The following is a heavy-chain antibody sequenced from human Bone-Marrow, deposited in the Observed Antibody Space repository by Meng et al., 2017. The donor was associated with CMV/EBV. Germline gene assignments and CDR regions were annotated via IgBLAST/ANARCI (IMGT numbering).Heavy chain of an antibody. Sequence: GGSLRLSCAASGFTVSSNYMSWVRQAPGKGLEWVSVIYSGGSTYYADSVKGRFTISRHNSKNTLYLQMNSLRAEDTAVYYCARVITMIVVGFYYYGMDVWGQGTTVTVSS. CDR2: IYSGGST. V-gene: IGHV3-66*02. CDR1: GFTVSSNY. CDR3: ARVITMIVVGFYYYGMDV. D-gene: IGHD3-22*01. J-gene: IGHJ6*02.